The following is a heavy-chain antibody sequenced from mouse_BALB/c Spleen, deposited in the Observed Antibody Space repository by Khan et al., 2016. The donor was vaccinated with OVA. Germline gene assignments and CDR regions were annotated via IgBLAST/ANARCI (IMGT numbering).Heavy chain of an antibody. CDR3: ADHLTGSFAY. D-gene: IGHD4-1*01. CDR2: ISSAGDYT. V-gene: IGHV5-6*01. J-gene: IGHJ3*01. CDR1: GFTFSSYS. Sequence: EVELVESGGDLVKPGGSLKLSCAASGFTFSSYSMSWVRQTPDKRLEWVASISSAGDYTYYPDSVKGRFTISRDNAKNTLYLQMSDLKSEDTAMYYCADHLTGSFAYWGQGTRVTVSA.